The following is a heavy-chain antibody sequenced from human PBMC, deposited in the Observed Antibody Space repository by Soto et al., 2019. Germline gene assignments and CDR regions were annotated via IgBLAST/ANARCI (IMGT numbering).Heavy chain of an antibody. J-gene: IGHJ2*01. V-gene: IGHV3-23*01. CDR3: AKDKYTVSVRKVWFFDY. D-gene: IGHD2-2*02. CDR1: GFTFSKYA. CDR2: ISANGGIT. Sequence: EVQLLESGGGLVKPGGSLRLSCAASGFTFSKYAMSWVRLAPGKGLEWVSSISANGGITDYADSVKGRFTISRDNFQNILSLQMDSLRGDDTALYFCAKDKYTVSVRKVWFFDYWGRGTLVTVSS.